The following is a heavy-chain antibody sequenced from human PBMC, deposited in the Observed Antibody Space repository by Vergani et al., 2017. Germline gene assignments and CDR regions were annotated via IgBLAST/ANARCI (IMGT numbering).Heavy chain of an antibody. D-gene: IGHD2-15*01. CDR1: GGSISTGYYF. CDR3: ARRSGGYYSGGKVHPLRTAFDV. J-gene: IGHJ3*01. V-gene: IGHV4-61*02. Sequence: QVQLQASGPGRVKPSQTLSLTCTMSGGSISTGYYFWSWIRQPAGKGLEWLGHISASGNASPRRSLKTRVSMSVDTSKNQFSLTVTSVTAADTAIYFCARRSGGYYSGGKVHPLRTAFDVWGHGTVVSVSS. CDR2: ISASGNA.